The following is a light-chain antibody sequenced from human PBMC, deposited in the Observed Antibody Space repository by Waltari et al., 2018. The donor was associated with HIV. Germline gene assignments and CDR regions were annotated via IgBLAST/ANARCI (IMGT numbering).Light chain of an antibody. Sequence: QSALTQPLAVSGSPGQSVTISCTGTNRDIGTHNRVCWYHPTPGTAPKLMIYDVNSRPSGVPDRFCGSKSGNTASLTSSGLEAEDEGDYYFSSYTTTTARVCGTGTKVTVL. CDR1: NRDIGTHNR. J-gene: IGLJ1*01. CDR2: DVN. CDR3: SSYTTTTARV. V-gene: IGLV2-18*02.